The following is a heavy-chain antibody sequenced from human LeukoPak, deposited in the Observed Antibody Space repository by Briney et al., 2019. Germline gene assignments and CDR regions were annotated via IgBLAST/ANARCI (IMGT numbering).Heavy chain of an antibody. Sequence: GESLKISCKGSGYSFISYWIGWVRLMPGKGLEWMGIIYPSDSETRYSPSFQGQVTISADKSISTAYLQWSSLKASDTAVYYCARQVAVAAWEYWGQGTLVTFSS. V-gene: IGHV5-51*01. CDR2: IYPSDSET. CDR1: GYSFISYW. J-gene: IGHJ4*02. D-gene: IGHD6-19*01. CDR3: ARQVAVAAWEY.